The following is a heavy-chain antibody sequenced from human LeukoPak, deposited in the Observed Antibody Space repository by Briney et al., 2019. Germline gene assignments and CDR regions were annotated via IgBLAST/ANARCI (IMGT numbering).Heavy chain of an antibody. D-gene: IGHD3-10*01. Sequence: GESLKISCKGSGYSFTSYWIGWVRQMPGKGLEWMGIIYPGDSDTRYSPSFQGQVTISADKSISTAYLQWSSLKASDTAMYYCARGTMLRGLIADFDYWGQGTLVTVSS. CDR2: IYPGDSDT. J-gene: IGHJ4*02. V-gene: IGHV5-51*01. CDR1: GYSFTSYW. CDR3: ARGTMLRGLIADFDY.